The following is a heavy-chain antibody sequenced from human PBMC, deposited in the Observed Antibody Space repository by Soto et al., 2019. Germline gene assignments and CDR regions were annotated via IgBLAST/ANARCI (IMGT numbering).Heavy chain of an antibody. CDR3: AREGESVVVPALLMDV. Sequence: ASVKVSCKASGYTFTSYDINWVRKATGQGLEWMGWMNPNSGNTGYAQKFQGRVTMTRNTSISTAYMELSSLRSEDTAVYYCAREGESVVVPALLMDVWGKGTTVTVSS. V-gene: IGHV1-8*01. D-gene: IGHD2-2*01. J-gene: IGHJ6*04. CDR2: MNPNSGNT. CDR1: GYTFTSYD.